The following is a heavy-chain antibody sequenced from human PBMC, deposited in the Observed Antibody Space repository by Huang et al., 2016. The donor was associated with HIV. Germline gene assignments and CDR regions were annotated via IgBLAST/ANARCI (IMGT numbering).Heavy chain of an antibody. Sequence: QVQLVQSGAEVKKPGSSVKVSCKASGGTFSTYAISWVRQAPGQGLEWMGGAIPSFGTGNYAQKFQGTVTITADEFTSTAYMELSSLRSEDTALYYCARGRTRSSLYDSYYGLDVWGQGTTVTVSS. V-gene: IGHV1-69*01. CDR1: GGTFSTYA. CDR2: AIPSFGTG. J-gene: IGHJ6*02. D-gene: IGHD6-6*01. CDR3: ARGRTRSSLYDSYYGLDV.